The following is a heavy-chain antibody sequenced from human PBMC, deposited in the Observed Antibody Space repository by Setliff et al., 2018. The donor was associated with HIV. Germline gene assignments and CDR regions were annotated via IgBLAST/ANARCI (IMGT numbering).Heavy chain of an antibody. D-gene: IGHD3-10*01. CDR1: GGSISSGSYY. CDR2: TYASGST. CDR3: ARDPWFGELSDAFDI. V-gene: IGHV4-61*02. J-gene: IGHJ3*02. Sequence: LSLTCTVSGGSISSGSYYWSWIRQPAGKGLEWIGRTYASGSTNYNPSLKSRVTISVDTSKNQFSLKLSSVTAADTAVYYCARDPWFGELSDAFDIWGQGTMVTVSS.